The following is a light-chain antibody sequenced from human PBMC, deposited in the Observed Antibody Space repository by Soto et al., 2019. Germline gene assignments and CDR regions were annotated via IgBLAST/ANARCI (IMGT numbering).Light chain of an antibody. Sequence: EIVLTQSPGTQSLSPGETATLSCRASQSVTSGDLAWYQQKPGQAPRLLIYRASSRVTGIPDRFSGSGSGTDFTLTISRLEPEDFAVYYCQQYGNFPRTFGQGTKVEIK. V-gene: IGKV3-20*01. J-gene: IGKJ1*01. CDR3: QQYGNFPRT. CDR2: RAS. CDR1: QSVTSGD.